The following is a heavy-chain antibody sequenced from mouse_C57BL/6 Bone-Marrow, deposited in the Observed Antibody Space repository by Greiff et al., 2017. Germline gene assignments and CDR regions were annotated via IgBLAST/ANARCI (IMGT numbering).Heavy chain of an antibody. J-gene: IGHJ2*01. CDR3: ARGYYGSSADY. CDR1: GYTFSDFY. D-gene: IGHD1-1*01. Sequence: EVMLVESGGGLVQSGRSLRLSCATSGYTFSDFYMEWVRQAPGKGLEWIAASRNKANDYTTEYSASVKGRFIVSRDTSQSILYLQMNALSAEDTAIYSCARGYYGSSADYWGQGTTLTVSS. CDR2: SRNKANDYTT. V-gene: IGHV7-1*01.